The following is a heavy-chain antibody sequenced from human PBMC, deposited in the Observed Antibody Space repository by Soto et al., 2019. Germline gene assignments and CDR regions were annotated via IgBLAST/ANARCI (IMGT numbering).Heavy chain of an antibody. D-gene: IGHD1-26*01. V-gene: IGHV4-61*08. J-gene: IGHJ4*02. CDR1: GGSVSSSGYY. CDR3: ARRVGALTGFDY. CDR2: ISYSGST. Sequence: PSETLSLTCTVSGGSVSSSGYYWSWIRQSPGKELECIGYISYSGSTSYNPSLKSRVTISLDTSKNQFSLKLSSVTAADTAVYYCARRVGALTGFDYWGQGTLVTVSS.